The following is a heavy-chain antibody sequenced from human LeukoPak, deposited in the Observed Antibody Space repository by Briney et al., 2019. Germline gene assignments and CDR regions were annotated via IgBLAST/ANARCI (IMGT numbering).Heavy chain of an antibody. Sequence: GGSLRLSCAASGFTISSNYMSWVGQAPGKGLEWVSVIYSGGSTYYSDSVMGRFTISRDNSKNTLYLQMNSLRAEDTAVYYCARDPPPYSSSSVGDYWGQGTLVTVSS. CDR2: IYSGGST. CDR3: ARDPPPYSSSSVGDY. J-gene: IGHJ4*02. V-gene: IGHV3-66*02. CDR1: GFTISSNY. D-gene: IGHD6-6*01.